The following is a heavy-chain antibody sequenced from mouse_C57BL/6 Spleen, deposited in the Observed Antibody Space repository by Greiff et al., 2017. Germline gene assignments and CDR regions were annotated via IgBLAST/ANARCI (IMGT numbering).Heavy chain of an antibody. D-gene: IGHD1-1*01. Sequence: QVQLQQSGAELVNPGASVKLSCTASGYTFTEYTIHWVQQRPGQGLEWIGWFYPGSGSTKYNEKFKDKATLTADKSSSTVYMELSRLTSEDSAVYFCARHEEIYYYGSRAWFAYWGQGTLVTVSA. CDR3: ARHEEIYYYGSRAWFAY. CDR2: FYPGSGST. V-gene: IGHV1-62-2*01. J-gene: IGHJ3*01. CDR1: GYTFTEYT.